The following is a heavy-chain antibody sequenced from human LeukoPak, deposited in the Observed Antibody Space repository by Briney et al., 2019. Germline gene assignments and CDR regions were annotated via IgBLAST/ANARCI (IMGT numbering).Heavy chain of an antibody. CDR1: GGSFSGYY. J-gene: IGHJ4*02. CDR3: ARVKARGYSYGGQRAMDY. D-gene: IGHD5-18*01. Sequence: PSETLSLTCAVYGGSFSGYYWSWIRQPPGKGLEWIGEINHSGSTNYNPSLKSRVTISVDTSKNQFSLKLSSVTAADTAVYYCARVKARGYSYGGQRAMDYWGQGTLVTVSS. CDR2: INHSGST. V-gene: IGHV4-34*01.